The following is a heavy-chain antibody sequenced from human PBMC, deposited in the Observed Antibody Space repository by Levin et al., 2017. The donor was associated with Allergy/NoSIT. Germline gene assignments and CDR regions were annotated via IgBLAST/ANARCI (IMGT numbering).Heavy chain of an antibody. CDR1: GFTFSSYG. V-gene: IGHV3-30*18. Sequence: LSLTCAASGFTFSSYGMHWVRQAPGKGLEWVAVISYDGSNKYYADSVKGRFTISRDNSKNTLYLQMNSLRAEDTAVYYCAKDREVAVAGWGYYFDYWGQGTLVTVSS. J-gene: IGHJ4*02. CDR2: ISYDGSNK. CDR3: AKDREVAVAGWGYYFDY. D-gene: IGHD6-19*01.